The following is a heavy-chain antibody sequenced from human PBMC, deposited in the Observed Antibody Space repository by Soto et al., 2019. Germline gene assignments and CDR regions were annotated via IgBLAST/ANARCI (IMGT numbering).Heavy chain of an antibody. V-gene: IGHV3-30*03. CDR1: GFTFNRYG. D-gene: IGHD1-1*01. CDR2: ISFDGTAK. J-gene: IGHJ5*02. Sequence: PRGSLRLSCVASGFTFNRYGMHWVRQAPGKGLEWVAEISFDGTAKYYAESVKGRFTVSRDNGNNTLHLEMNSLGAKDTAVYFCATGRSTRFDPWGQGTLVTVSS. CDR3: ATGRSTRFDP.